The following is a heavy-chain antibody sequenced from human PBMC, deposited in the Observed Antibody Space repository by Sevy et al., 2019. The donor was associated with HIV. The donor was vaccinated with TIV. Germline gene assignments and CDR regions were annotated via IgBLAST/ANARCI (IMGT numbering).Heavy chain of an antibody. V-gene: IGHV3-66*02. CDR2: IFSSGST. Sequence: GGSLRLSCAISGFTVNDKYIIWVRQAPGKGLEWVSVIFSSGSTYYADSAKGRFTISRDNSKNTGDLQMNSVRAADTAVYYCVSLFLSYRSGWSYFDYWGQGTLVTVSS. D-gene: IGHD6-19*01. J-gene: IGHJ4*02. CDR3: VSLFLSYRSGWSYFDY. CDR1: GFTVNDKY.